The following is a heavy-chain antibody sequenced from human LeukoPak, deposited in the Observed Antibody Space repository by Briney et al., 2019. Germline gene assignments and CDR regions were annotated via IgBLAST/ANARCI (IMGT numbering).Heavy chain of an antibody. Sequence: GGSLRLSCAASGFTFSNYPMHWVRQAPGKGLEWVANIKQDGSEKYYVDSVKGRFTISRDNAKNSLYLQMNSLRAEDTAVYYCAELGITMIGGVWGKGTTVTISS. CDR1: GFTFSNYP. J-gene: IGHJ6*04. CDR3: AELGITMIGGV. D-gene: IGHD3-10*02. V-gene: IGHV3-7*01. CDR2: IKQDGSEK.